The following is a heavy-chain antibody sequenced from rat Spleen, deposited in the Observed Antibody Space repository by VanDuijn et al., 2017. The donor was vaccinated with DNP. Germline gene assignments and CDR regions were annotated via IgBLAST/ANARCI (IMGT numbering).Heavy chain of an antibody. CDR1: GFTFSSYN. J-gene: IGHJ3*01. CDR2: IYYDSSNK. Sequence: EVQLVESGGGLVQPGSSLKLSCVASGFTFSSYNMHWIRQAPKKGLEWIALIYYDSSNKYYADSVKGRFTISRDNAQNSLYLQMTNLGSEDTAIYYCVTRGTGSDNWFAYWGQGTLVTVSS. CDR3: VTRGTGSDNWFAY. D-gene: IGHD5-1*01. V-gene: IGHV5-50*01.